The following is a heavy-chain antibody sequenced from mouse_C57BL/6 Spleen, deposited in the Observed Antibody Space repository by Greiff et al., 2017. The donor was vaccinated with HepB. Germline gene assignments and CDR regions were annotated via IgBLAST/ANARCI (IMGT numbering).Heavy chain of an antibody. CDR3: ARGIYYGYDWYFDV. J-gene: IGHJ1*03. CDR1: GYTFTDYN. D-gene: IGHD2-2*01. CDR2: INPNNGGT. V-gene: IGHV1-22*01. Sequence: EVQLQQSGPELVKPGASVKMSCKASGYTFTDYNMHWVKQSHGKSLEWIGYINPNNGGTSYNQKFKGKATLTVNKSSSTAYMELRSLTSEDSAVYYGARGIYYGYDWYFDVWGTGTTVTVSS.